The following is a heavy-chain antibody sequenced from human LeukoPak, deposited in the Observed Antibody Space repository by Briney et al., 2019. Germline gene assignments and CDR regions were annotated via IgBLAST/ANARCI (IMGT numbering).Heavy chain of an antibody. D-gene: IGHD2-15*01. V-gene: IGHV4-34*01. J-gene: IGHJ4*02. Sequence: SETLSLTCAVYGGSFSGYYWSWIRQPPGKGLEWIGESINHSGSTNYNPSLKSRVTVSVDTSKNQFSLKLNSVTAADTAVYYCARRVAATSYFDYWGQGTLVIVFS. CDR2: SINHSGST. CDR1: GGSFSGYY. CDR3: ARRVAATSYFDY.